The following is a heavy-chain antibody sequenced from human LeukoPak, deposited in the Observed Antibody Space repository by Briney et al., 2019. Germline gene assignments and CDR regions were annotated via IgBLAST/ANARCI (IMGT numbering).Heavy chain of an antibody. D-gene: IGHD4-23*01. Sequence: GASVKVSCKASGGTFSSYAISWVRQAPGQGLEWMGGIIPIFGTANYAQKFQGSVTITTDESTSTAYMELSSLRSEDTAVYYCARVRRIYGGNSPLYYYYMDVWGKGTTVTVSS. CDR3: ARVRRIYGGNSPLYYYYMDV. V-gene: IGHV1-69*05. J-gene: IGHJ6*03. CDR2: IIPIFGTA. CDR1: GGTFSSYA.